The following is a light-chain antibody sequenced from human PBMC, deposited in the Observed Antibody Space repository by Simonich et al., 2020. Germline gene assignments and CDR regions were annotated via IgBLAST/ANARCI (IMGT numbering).Light chain of an antibody. V-gene: IGKV4-1*01. CDR3: QQYYSTPLT. Sequence: DILMTQSPDSLAVSLGERATINCKSSQSVLYSSNNKNYLAWYQQKPGQPPKLLIYWASTRESGCPERFSGSGSGTDFTLTISSLQAEDVAVYYCQQYYSTPLTFGGGTKVEIK. CDR2: WAS. J-gene: IGKJ4*01. CDR1: QSVLYSSNNKNY.